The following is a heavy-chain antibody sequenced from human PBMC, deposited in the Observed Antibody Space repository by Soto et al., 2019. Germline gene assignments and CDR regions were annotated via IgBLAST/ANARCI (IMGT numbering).Heavy chain of an antibody. J-gene: IGHJ4*02. CDR1: GFTFSSYS. D-gene: IGHD3-10*01. CDR2: ISSSSSYI. Sequence: GGSLRLSCAASGFTFSSYSMNWVRQAPGKGLEWVSSISSSSSYIYYADSVKGRFTISRDNAKNSLSLKMNSLRAEASAVYDCARDRGRHWFGELLLGEIDYWGQGTLVTVSS. V-gene: IGHV3-21*01. CDR3: ARDRGRHWFGELLLGEIDY.